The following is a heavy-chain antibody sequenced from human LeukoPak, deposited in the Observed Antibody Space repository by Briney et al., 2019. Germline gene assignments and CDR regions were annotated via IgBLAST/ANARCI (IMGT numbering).Heavy chain of an antibody. D-gene: IGHD1-1*01. V-gene: IGHV6-1*01. CDR2: TYYRSKWYN. CDR1: GDSVSSNSVA. J-gene: IGHJ4*02. Sequence: SQTLSLTCAISGDSVSSNSVAWNWIRQSPSRGLEWLVRTYYRSKWYNEYAVSVQSRITISPDTSKNQFSLQLNSVTPEDTAVYYCTRQLGSFDYWGQGTLVTVSS. CDR3: TRQLGSFDY.